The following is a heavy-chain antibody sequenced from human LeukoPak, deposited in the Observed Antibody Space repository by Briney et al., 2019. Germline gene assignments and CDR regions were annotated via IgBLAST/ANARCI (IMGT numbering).Heavy chain of an antibody. CDR3: ARDRPYGSGSYWGGYYYYYYMDV. Sequence: PGGSLRLSCAASGFTFSSYEMNWVRQAPGKGLEWVSYISSSGSTIYYADSVKGRFTISRDNAKNSLYLQMNSLRAEDTAVYYCARDRPYGSGSYWGGYYYYYYMDVWGKGTTVTVSS. D-gene: IGHD3-10*01. J-gene: IGHJ6*03. V-gene: IGHV3-48*03. CDR1: GFTFSSYE. CDR2: ISSSGSTI.